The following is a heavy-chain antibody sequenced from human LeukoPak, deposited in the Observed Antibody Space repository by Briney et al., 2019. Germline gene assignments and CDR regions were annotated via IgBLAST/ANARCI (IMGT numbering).Heavy chain of an antibody. Sequence: PGGSLRLSCAASGITFSSYSMNWVRQAPGKGLEWVSSISTSSAYIYYADSVKGRFTISRDNANNSLYLQVNSLRAEDTAVHYCARGGFSFGGWGQGTLVTVSS. D-gene: IGHD5-18*01. V-gene: IGHV3-21*01. CDR2: ISTSSAYI. CDR3: ARGGFSFGG. J-gene: IGHJ4*02. CDR1: GITFSSYS.